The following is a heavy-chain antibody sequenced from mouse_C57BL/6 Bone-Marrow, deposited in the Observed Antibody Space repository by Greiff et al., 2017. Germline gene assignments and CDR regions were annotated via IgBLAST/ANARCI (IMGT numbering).Heavy chain of an antibody. Sequence: VQGVESGPGLVAPSQSLSITCTVSGFSLTSYGVDWVRQSPGKGLEWLGVIWGVGSTNYNSALKSRLSISKDNSKSQIFLKMNSLQTDDTAMYYCASRGYDYDGAMDYWGQGTSVTVSS. CDR1: GFSLTSYG. J-gene: IGHJ4*01. D-gene: IGHD2-4*01. CDR2: IWGVGST. CDR3: ASRGYDYDGAMDY. V-gene: IGHV2-6*01.